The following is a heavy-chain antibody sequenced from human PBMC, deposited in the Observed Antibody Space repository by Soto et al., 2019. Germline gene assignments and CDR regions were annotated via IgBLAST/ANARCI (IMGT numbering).Heavy chain of an antibody. V-gene: IGHV1-46*01. CDR3: ARAGENYGSGTFSPPLRYYFNS. Sequence: QVQLVQSGTEVKKPGASVKVSCKASGYTFTTHYMHSVRQAPGQGLEWMGIINPSGGRTTYALKFQGRVTMTSDTSTNTVYVELTSLRSEDTAIYFCARAGENYGSGTFSPPLRYYFNSWGQGTLVTVSS. CDR1: GYTFTTHY. J-gene: IGHJ4*02. CDR2: INPSGGRT. D-gene: IGHD3-10*01.